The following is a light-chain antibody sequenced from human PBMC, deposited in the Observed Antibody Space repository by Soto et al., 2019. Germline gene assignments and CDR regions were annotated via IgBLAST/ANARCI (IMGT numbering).Light chain of an antibody. J-gene: IGKJ1*01. CDR1: QSINNNF. V-gene: IGKV3-20*01. CDR2: RAS. CDR3: QQYTNAPRT. Sequence: EIVLTQSPGTLSLSPGETATLSCRASQSINNNFLAWHQQRPGQAPRLLIFRASNRASGIPDRFRGSGSGTDFTLTITRLEPEDFAVYYCQQYTNAPRTFGQGTRWISN.